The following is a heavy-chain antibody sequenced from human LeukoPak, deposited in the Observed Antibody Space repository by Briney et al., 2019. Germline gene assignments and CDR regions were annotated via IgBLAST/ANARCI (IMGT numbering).Heavy chain of an antibody. CDR1: GFTVSSNY. CDR2: IYSGGST. CDR3: ARSPSLADAFDI. V-gene: IGHV3-66*01. Sequence: GGSLRLSCAASGFTVSSNYMSWVRQALGKGLEWVSVIYSGGSTYYADSVKGRFTISRDNSKNTLYLQMNSLRAEDTAVYYCARSPSLADAFDIWGQGTMVTVSS. J-gene: IGHJ3*02.